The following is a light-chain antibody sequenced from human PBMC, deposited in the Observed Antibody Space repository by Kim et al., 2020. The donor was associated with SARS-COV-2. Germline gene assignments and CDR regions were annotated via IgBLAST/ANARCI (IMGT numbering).Light chain of an antibody. J-gene: IGLJ3*02. CDR2: HDS. Sequence: SYELTQPPSVSVAPGKTARITCGGNNIGSKSVYWYQQKPGQAPVLVIYHDSDRPSGIPERFSGSTSGNSGNTATLTIRRVEAGDEADYYCQVWDSSSEPWVFGGGTRLTVL. CDR1: NIGSKS. V-gene: IGLV3-21*04. CDR3: QVWDSSSEPWV.